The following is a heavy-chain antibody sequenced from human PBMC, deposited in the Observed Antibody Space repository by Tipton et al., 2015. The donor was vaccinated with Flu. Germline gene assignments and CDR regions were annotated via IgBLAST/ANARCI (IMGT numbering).Heavy chain of an antibody. CDR1: GCSISSGYY. CDR3: ARHTGDSVRGVIDY. Sequence: TLSLTCAVSGCSISSGYYWGWVRQPPGKGLEWIGTIYHSGSTYYNPSLKSRLTMSVDTSKNQFSLKLSSVTAADTAVYYCARHTGDSVRGVIDYWGQGTLVTVSS. D-gene: IGHD3-10*02. CDR2: IYHSGST. V-gene: IGHV4-38-2*01. J-gene: IGHJ4*02.